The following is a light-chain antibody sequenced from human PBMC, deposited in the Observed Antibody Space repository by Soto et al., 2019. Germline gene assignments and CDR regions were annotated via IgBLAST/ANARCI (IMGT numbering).Light chain of an antibody. CDR2: GNS. CDR1: SSNIGAGYD. V-gene: IGLV1-40*01. Sequence: SVLTQPPSVSGAPGQMVTISCTGSSSNIGAGYDVHWYQQLPGTAPKLLIYGNSNRPSGVPDRFSGSKSGTSASLAITGLQAEDEADYYCQSYDSSLSGSLVFGTGTKVTVL. J-gene: IGLJ1*01. CDR3: QSYDSSLSGSLV.